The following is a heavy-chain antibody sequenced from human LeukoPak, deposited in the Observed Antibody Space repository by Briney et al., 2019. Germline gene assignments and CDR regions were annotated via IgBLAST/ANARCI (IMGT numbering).Heavy chain of an antibody. J-gene: IGHJ4*02. Sequence: ASVKVSCKASGYTFTGYYMHWVRQAPGQGLEWMGWINPNSGGTNYAQKFQGRVTITADKSTSTAYMELSSLRSEDTAVYYCAISGIAAAGPLDYWGQGTLVTVSS. CDR3: AISGIAAAGPLDY. V-gene: IGHV1-2*02. D-gene: IGHD6-13*01. CDR2: INPNSGGT. CDR1: GYTFTGYY.